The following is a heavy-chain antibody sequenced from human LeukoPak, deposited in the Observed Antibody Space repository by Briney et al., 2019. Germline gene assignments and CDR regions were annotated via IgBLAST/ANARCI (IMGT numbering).Heavy chain of an antibody. CDR1: GGSISSSSYY. CDR2: IYYSGST. J-gene: IGHJ4*02. Sequence: PSETLSLTCTVSGGSISSSSYYWGWIRQPPGKGLEWIGSIYYSGSTYYNPSLKSRVTISVDTSKNQFSLKLSSVTAADTAVYYCAREVVRGQLVPVDYWGQGTLVTVSS. CDR3: AREVVRGQLVPVDY. D-gene: IGHD6-6*01. V-gene: IGHV4-39*07.